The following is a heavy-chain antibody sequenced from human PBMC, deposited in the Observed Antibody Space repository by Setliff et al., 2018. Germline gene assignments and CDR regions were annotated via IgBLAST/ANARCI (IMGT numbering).Heavy chain of an antibody. CDR2: ISYDGSNK. Sequence: GSLRLSCAASGFTFSSYGMHWVRQAPGKGLEWVAVISYDGSNKYYADSVKGRFTISRDNSKNTLYLQMNSLRAEDTAVYYCAKEGYYDSSGYYVPAEYFQHWGQGTLVTVSS. J-gene: IGHJ1*01. V-gene: IGHV3-30*18. CDR3: AKEGYYDSSGYYVPAEYFQH. D-gene: IGHD3-22*01. CDR1: GFTFSSYG.